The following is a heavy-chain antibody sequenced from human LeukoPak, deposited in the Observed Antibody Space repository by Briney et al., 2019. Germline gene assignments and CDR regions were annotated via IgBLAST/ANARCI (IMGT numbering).Heavy chain of an antibody. Sequence: GGSLRLSCAGSGFTFSRNGMHWVRQAPGQGLEWVAGIANDGSRKHCADSVKGRFTISRDNSKNTMYLQMDSLRAEETALYYCAKDEGSYGLDFWGQGVLVTVSP. CDR1: GFTFSRNG. D-gene: IGHD4-17*01. V-gene: IGHV3-30*18. CDR2: IANDGSRK. J-gene: IGHJ4*02. CDR3: AKDEGSYGLDF.